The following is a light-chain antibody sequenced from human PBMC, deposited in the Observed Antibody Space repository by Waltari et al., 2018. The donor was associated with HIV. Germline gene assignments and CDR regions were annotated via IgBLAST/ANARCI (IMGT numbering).Light chain of an antibody. V-gene: IGLV2-23*02. CDR1: SSDVGGYNL. CDR2: EVS. J-gene: IGLJ2*01. Sequence: QSALTQPASVSGSPGQSLPISCTGTSSDVGGYNLVSWYQQHPGTAPKLMIYEVSKRPSGVSNRFAGSKSGNTASLTISGLQAEDEADYYCCAYAGSTTYVIFGGGTKLTVL. CDR3: CAYAGSTTYVI.